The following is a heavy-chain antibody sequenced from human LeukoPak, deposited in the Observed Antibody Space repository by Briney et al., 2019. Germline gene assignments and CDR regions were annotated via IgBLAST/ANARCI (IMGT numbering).Heavy chain of an antibody. CDR1: GGSISSYY. D-gene: IGHD3-9*01. Sequence: PSETLSLTCTVSGGSISSYYWGWIRQPPGKGLEWIGYIYYSGSTNYNPSLKSRVTISVDTSKNQFSLKLSSVTAADTAVYYCARGPGYYDILQYYYGMDVWGKGTTVTVSS. J-gene: IGHJ6*04. CDR2: IYYSGST. V-gene: IGHV4-59*01. CDR3: ARGPGYYDILQYYYGMDV.